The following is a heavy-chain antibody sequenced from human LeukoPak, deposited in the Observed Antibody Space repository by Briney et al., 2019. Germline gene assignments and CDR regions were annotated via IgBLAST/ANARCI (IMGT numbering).Heavy chain of an antibody. CDR2: INPDTGDT. CDR3: ARVVQRLAKPYYYYYMDV. CDR1: GYTFTDYY. Sequence: ASVKVSCKASGYTFTDYYMHWVRQAPGQGLEWMGWINPDTGDTHYPQKFQGRVTMTRVTSISTAYMEMTRLRSDDTAVYYCARVVQRLAKPYYYYYMDVWGKGTAVTVS. D-gene: IGHD6-19*01. V-gene: IGHV1-2*02. J-gene: IGHJ6*03.